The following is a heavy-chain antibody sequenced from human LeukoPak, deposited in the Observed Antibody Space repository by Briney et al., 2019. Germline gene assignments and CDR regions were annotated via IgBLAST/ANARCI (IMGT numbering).Heavy chain of an antibody. CDR2: INHSGST. J-gene: IGHJ6*02. V-gene: IGHV4-34*01. CDR3: ARSRRWLRFTYGMDV. D-gene: IGHD5-12*01. CDR1: GGSFSGYY. Sequence: SETLSLTCAVYGGSFSGYYWSWIRQPPGKGLEWIGEINHSGSTNYNPSLKSRVTISVDTSKNQFSLKLSSVTAADTAVYYCARSRRWLRFTYGMDVWGQGTTVTVSS.